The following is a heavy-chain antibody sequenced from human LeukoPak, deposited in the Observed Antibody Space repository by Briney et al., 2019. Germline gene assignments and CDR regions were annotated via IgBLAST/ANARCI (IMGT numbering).Heavy chain of an antibody. Sequence: PGGSLRLSCAASGFTFDDYAMNWVRQAPGKGLEWDSAISGSGGNTYYADSVKGRFTISRDNSNNTLYLQMNSLRAEDTAVYYCAKDSSSWYFDYWGQGTLVTVSS. CDR2: ISGSGGNT. CDR3: AKDSSSWYFDY. V-gene: IGHV3-23*01. CDR1: GFTFDDYA. J-gene: IGHJ4*02. D-gene: IGHD6-13*01.